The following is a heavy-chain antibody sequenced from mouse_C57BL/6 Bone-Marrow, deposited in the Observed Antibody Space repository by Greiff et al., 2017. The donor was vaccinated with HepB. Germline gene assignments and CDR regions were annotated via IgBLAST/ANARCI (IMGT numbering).Heavy chain of an antibody. V-gene: IGHV5-17*01. CDR2: ISSGSSTI. CDR3: ARGGGAY. Sequence: EVKLMESGGGLVKPGGSLKLSCAASGFTFSDYGMHWVRQAPEKGLEWVAYISSGSSTIYYADTVKGRFTISRDNAKNTLFLQMTSLRSEDTAMYYCARGGGAYWGQGTLVTVSA. J-gene: IGHJ3*01. CDR1: GFTFSDYG.